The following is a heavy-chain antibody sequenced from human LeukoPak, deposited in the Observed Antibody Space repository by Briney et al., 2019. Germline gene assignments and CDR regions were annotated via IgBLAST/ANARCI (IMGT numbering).Heavy chain of an antibody. CDR2: ISSSSSTI. Sequence: GGSLRLSCAASGFTFSSYSMNWVRQAPGKGLEWVSYISSSSSTIYYADSVKGRFTISRDNAKNSLYLQMNSLRAEDTAVYYCARDRLVMGVDYWGQGTLVTVSS. V-gene: IGHV3-48*01. CDR1: GFTFSSYS. CDR3: ARDRLVMGVDY. J-gene: IGHJ4*02. D-gene: IGHD2-8*01.